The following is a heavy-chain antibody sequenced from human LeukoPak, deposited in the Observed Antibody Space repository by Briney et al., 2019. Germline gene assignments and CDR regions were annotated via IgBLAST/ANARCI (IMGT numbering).Heavy chain of an antibody. CDR1: GFTFSSYG. V-gene: IGHV3-30*18. Sequence: PGGSLRLSCAGSGFTFSSYGVHWGGQAPGKGLEGVALISFGGSNRYYADSVKGRFTISRENAKNMLYMQMNRLRAEETAVYYCAQHHHCPTRSMHVWGQGTTVTVSS. CDR2: ISFGGSNR. CDR3: AQHHHCPTRSMHV. J-gene: IGHJ6*02. D-gene: IGHD1-14*01.